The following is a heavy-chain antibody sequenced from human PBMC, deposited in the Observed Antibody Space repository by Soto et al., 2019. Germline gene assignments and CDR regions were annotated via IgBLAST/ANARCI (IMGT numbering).Heavy chain of an antibody. CDR3: ATNTSGYFPD. V-gene: IGHV1-69*01. CDR2: IIDMYGTA. D-gene: IGHD3-22*01. Sequence: QVQLVQSGAEVKKPGPSMKVSCKASGGTFRRYISWVRQAPGQGLEWMGGIIDMYGTANYAQKFQGRVTITADEFTNTAYMELSSLKPDDTGVYYCATNTSGYFPDWGQGTLVTVSS. CDR1: GGTFRRY. J-gene: IGHJ4*02.